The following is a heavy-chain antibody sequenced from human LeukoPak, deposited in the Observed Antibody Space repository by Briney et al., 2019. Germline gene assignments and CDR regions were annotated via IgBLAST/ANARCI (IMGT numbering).Heavy chain of an antibody. Sequence: PSETLSLTCAVYGGSFSGYYWSWIRQPPGKGLEWIGEINHSGSTNYNPSLKSRVTISVDTSKNQFSLKLSSVTAADTAVYSCARWEKNFDYWGQGTLVTVSS. CDR3: ARWEKNFDY. CDR2: INHSGST. V-gene: IGHV4-34*01. CDR1: GGSFSGYY. D-gene: IGHD1-26*01. J-gene: IGHJ4*02.